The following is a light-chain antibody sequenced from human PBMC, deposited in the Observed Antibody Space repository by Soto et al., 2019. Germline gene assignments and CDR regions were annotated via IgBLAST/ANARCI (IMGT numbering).Light chain of an antibody. Sequence: DIQMTQSPSTLYGSIGDRVTITCRASQSISDSLAWYQQKPGKAPKLLIYEASNLKSRVPSRFSGSGSGTEYTLTISSLQPDDFASYYCQQYNGYWTFGQGTKVEIK. J-gene: IGKJ1*01. CDR1: QSISDS. CDR3: QQYNGYWT. V-gene: IGKV1-5*03. CDR2: EAS.